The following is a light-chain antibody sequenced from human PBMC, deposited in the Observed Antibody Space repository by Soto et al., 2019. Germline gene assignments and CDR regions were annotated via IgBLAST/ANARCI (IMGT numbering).Light chain of an antibody. Sequence: DIQMTQSPSSVSASVGDRVTITCRASQAVRTWLAWYQQKPGEAPNLLISATSNLQSGVPSRFSGSGSGTDFTLTISSLQPEDSASYFCQQAKSYPITFGPGTKVEIK. J-gene: IGKJ3*01. CDR1: QAVRTW. V-gene: IGKV1-12*01. CDR3: QQAKSYPIT. CDR2: ATS.